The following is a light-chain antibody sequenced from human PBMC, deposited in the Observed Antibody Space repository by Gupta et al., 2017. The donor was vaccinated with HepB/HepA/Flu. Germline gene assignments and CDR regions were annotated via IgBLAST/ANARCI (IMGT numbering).Light chain of an antibody. Sequence: NVLTESPATLSLSLVVRATLSCRASQSVSSYLAWYQQKPGQAPRLLIYGASNRATGIPARFSGSGSGTDFTLTISSLETEDFAVYYCQQRSNWPPTFGGGTKVEIK. J-gene: IGKJ4*01. CDR1: QSVSSY. CDR3: QQRSNWPPT. V-gene: IGKV3-11*01. CDR2: GAS.